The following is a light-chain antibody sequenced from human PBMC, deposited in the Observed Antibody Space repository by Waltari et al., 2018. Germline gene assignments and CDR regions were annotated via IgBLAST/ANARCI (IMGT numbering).Light chain of an antibody. CDR2: DVL. CDR1: SSDIGFYNY. CDR3: NSYTGYYTWV. V-gene: IGLV2-14*01. Sequence: QSALTQPASVSGSLGQSITISCTGTSSDIGFYNYVSWYQQHPGKAPKLIIYDVLKWPAGLSSRFSGSKSGNTASLTISGLQAEDEADYYCNSYTGYYTWVFGGGTKLTVL. J-gene: IGLJ3*02.